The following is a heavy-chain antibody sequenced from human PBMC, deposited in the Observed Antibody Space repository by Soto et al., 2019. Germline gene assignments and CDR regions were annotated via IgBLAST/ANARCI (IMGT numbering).Heavy chain of an antibody. CDR3: FRCLRGPSSMIGTTFDL. D-gene: IGHD1-7*01. CDR2: SGKNTNSYPT. V-gene: IGHV3-72*01. Sequence: GGTLRLSCAASGFTFSDHYMNWVRHAPGNGLEWVARSGKNTNSYPTGYAASVKGRFTISRDDSNNSMYLQMDSLKIVDAALYDVFRCLRGPSSMIGTTFDLWGRGTLVTVSS. CDR1: GFTFSDHY. J-gene: IGHJ2*01.